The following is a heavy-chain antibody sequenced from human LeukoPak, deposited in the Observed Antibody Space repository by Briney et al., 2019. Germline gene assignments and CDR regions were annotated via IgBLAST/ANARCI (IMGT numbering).Heavy chain of an antibody. J-gene: IGHJ6*02. Sequence: SETLSLTCTVSGDSISSRSYYWGWIRQHPGKGLEWIGYIYYSGSTYYNPSLKSRVTISVDTSKNQFSLKLSSVTAADTAVYYCARGRYDFWSGYDYGMDVWGQGTTVTVSS. V-gene: IGHV4-31*03. CDR2: IYYSGST. CDR1: GDSISSRSYY. D-gene: IGHD3-3*01. CDR3: ARGRYDFWSGYDYGMDV.